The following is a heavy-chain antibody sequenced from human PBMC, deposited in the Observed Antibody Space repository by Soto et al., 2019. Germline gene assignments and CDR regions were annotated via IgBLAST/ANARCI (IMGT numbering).Heavy chain of an antibody. Sequence: VSGGSISSGGYYWSWIRQHPGKGLEWIGYIYYSGSAYYNPSLKSRVTISVDTSKNQFSLKLSSVTAADTAVYYCAKDARTRINYGMDVWGQGTTVTVSS. CDR3: AKDARTRINYGMDV. CDR1: GGSISSGGYY. CDR2: IYYSGSA. J-gene: IGHJ6*02. V-gene: IGHV4-31*02.